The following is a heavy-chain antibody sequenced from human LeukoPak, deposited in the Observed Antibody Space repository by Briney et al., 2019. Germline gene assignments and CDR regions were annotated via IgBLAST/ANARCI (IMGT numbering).Heavy chain of an antibody. CDR3: AKYLPNQLLKD. J-gene: IGHJ4*02. CDR2: ISGSGGST. Sequence: GGSLRLSCAASGFTFSSYAMSWVRQAPGKGLEWVSVISGSGGSTYYADSVKGRFTISRDNSKNTLYLQMNSLRAEDTAVYFCAKYLPNQLLKDWGQGTLVTVSS. D-gene: IGHD2-2*01. V-gene: IGHV3-23*01. CDR1: GFTFSSYA.